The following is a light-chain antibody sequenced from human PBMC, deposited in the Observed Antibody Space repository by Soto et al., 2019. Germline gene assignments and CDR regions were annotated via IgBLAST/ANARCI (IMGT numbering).Light chain of an antibody. J-gene: IGKJ1*01. CDR3: QQYGNSRGT. CDR2: GAS. V-gene: IGKV3-20*01. Sequence: EIVLTQSPDTLSLSPGERATLSCRASQSVSSSYLAWYQQKPGQAPRLLIYGASSRATGIPDRFSGSGSGTDFTLTISGLEPEDSAVYYCQQYGNSRGTFGQGTKVDIK. CDR1: QSVSSSY.